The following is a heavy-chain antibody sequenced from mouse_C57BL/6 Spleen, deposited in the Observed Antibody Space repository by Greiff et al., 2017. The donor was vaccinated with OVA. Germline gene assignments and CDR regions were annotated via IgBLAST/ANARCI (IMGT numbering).Heavy chain of an antibody. CDR3: AISSKNYYGSSYDYFDY. J-gene: IGHJ2*01. D-gene: IGHD1-1*01. CDR1: GYTFTSYW. Sequence: VQLQQPGAELVKPGASVKVSCKASGYTFTSYWMHWVKQRPGQGLEWIGRIHPSDSDTNYNQKFKGKATLTVDKSSSTAYMQLSSLTSEDSAVYYCAISSKNYYGSSYDYFDYWGQGTTLTVSA. V-gene: IGHV1-74*01. CDR2: IHPSDSDT.